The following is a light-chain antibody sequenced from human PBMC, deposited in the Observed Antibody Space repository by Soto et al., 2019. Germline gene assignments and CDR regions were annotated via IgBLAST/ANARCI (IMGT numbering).Light chain of an antibody. J-gene: IGLJ1*01. CDR2: DVS. CDR3: SSYPSSFYV. CDR1: SCDVGGYNF. V-gene: IGLV2-14*01. Sequence: QSVLTQPASVSGSPGQASTISCTGTSCDVGGYNFVSWYQQHPGKAPKLMIYDVSDRPSGVSNRFSGSKSGNTASLTISGLQAEDEADYYCSSYPSSFYVFGTGTKVTVL.